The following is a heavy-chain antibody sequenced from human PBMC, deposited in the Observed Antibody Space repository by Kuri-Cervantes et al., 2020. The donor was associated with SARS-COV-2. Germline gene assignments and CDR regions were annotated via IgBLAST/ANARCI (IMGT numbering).Heavy chain of an antibody. Sequence: GESLKISCAASGFTFGNYAMSWVRQAPGKGLEWVSAISGSGGSTYYADSVKGRSTISRDNSKNTLYLQMNSLRAEDTAVYYCAKSEQLDYWGQGTLVTVSS. CDR2: ISGSGGST. CDR1: GFTFGNYA. V-gene: IGHV3-23*01. CDR3: AKSEQLDY. D-gene: IGHD1/OR15-1a*01. J-gene: IGHJ4*02.